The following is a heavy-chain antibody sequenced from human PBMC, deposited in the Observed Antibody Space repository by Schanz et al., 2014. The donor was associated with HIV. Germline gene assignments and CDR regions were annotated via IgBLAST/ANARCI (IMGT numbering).Heavy chain of an antibody. CDR2: ISYDGRNK. V-gene: IGHV3-30*04. CDR1: AFTFRSYA. D-gene: IGHD3-3*01. Sequence: QVQLVESGGGVVQPGRSLRLSCAASAFTFRSYALHWVRQAPGKGLDWVAGISYDGRNKYYADSVKGRFTISRDNSKNTLYLQMNSLRAEDTAVYYCAKDQGYDFWSGYYNYYDMDVWGQGTTVTVSS. J-gene: IGHJ6*02. CDR3: AKDQGYDFWSGYYNYYDMDV.